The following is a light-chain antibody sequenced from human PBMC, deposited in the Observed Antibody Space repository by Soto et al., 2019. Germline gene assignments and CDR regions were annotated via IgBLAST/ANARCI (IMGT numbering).Light chain of an antibody. CDR2: DVS. CDR3: SSFTISRNTVI. CDR1: SSDIGGYNY. J-gene: IGLJ2*01. V-gene: IGLV2-14*01. Sequence: QSALTQPASVSGSPGQSITVSCTGTSSDIGGYNYVSWYQYHPGKAPKLMIYDVSNRPSGISNRFSGSKSGNTASLTISGLQAEDEADYYCSSFTISRNTVIFGGGTKVTVL.